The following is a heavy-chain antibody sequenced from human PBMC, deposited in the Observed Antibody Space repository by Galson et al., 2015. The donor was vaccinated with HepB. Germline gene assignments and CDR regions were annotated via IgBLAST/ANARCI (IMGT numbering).Heavy chain of an antibody. Sequence: SVKVSCKASGGTFSSYAISWVRQAPGQGLEWMGGIIPIFGTANYAQKFQGRVTITADKSTSTAYMELSSLRSEDTAVYYCARVRGVITSALIYYYYGMDVWGQGTTVTVSS. J-gene: IGHJ6*02. CDR3: ARVRGVITSALIYYYYGMDV. V-gene: IGHV1-69*06. CDR2: IIPIFGTA. CDR1: GGTFSSYA. D-gene: IGHD3-10*01.